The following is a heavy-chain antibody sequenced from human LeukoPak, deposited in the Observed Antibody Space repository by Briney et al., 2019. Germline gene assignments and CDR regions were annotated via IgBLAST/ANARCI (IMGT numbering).Heavy chain of an antibody. Sequence: GGSLRLSCAASGFIVSSNYMSWVRQAPGRGLEWVSTLYRGVSITYADSVRGRFTISRDNSKNTLYLQMNSLRADDTALYYCAKDRSGSFPRWFDPWGQGTLVTVSS. CDR3: AKDRSGSFPRWFDP. J-gene: IGHJ5*02. CDR2: LYRGVSI. V-gene: IGHV3-53*01. D-gene: IGHD1-26*01. CDR1: GFIVSSNY.